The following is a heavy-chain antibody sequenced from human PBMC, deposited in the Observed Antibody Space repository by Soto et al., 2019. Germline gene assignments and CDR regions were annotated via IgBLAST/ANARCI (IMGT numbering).Heavy chain of an antibody. Sequence: GGSLRLSCAVSGFTFNSYSMNWVRQAPGKGLEWVSSISSFSNYMYYTDSVKGRFTISRDNARNSLYLQMNSLRAEDTAVYYCARDPNIVLVPAALRSYYYYYGMDVWGQGTTVTVSS. CDR1: GFTFNSYS. J-gene: IGHJ6*02. CDR3: ARDPNIVLVPAALRSYYYYYGMDV. V-gene: IGHV3-21*01. D-gene: IGHD2-2*01. CDR2: ISSFSNYM.